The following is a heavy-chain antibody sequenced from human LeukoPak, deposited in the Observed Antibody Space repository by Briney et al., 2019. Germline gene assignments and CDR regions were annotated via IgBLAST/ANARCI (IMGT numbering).Heavy chain of an antibody. CDR1: GGTFSSYA. Sequence: SVKVSCKASGGTFSSYAISWVRQAPGQGLEWMGGIIPIFGTANYAQKFQGRVTITADESTSTAYMELSSLRSEDTAVYYCAISGSSVSWFASWFDPWGQGTLVTVSS. J-gene: IGHJ5*02. D-gene: IGHD3-10*01. V-gene: IGHV1-69*13. CDR2: IIPIFGTA. CDR3: AISGSSVSWFASWFDP.